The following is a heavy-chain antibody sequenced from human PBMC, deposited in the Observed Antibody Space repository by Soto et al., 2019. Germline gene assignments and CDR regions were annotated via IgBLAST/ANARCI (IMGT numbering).Heavy chain of an antibody. CDR1: GYMFSNYG. V-gene: IGHV1-18*01. CDR2: ISVYNGNT. D-gene: IGHD1-26*01. CDR3: ARDHYSYTGNYYPLSSLEY. J-gene: IGHJ4*02. Sequence: GASVTVSCKASGYMFSNYGISWVRQAPGQGLEWMGLISVYNGNTKYAQELQGRITMTTDTSTSTAFMELRSLRSDDTAMYYCARDHYSYTGNYYPLSSLEYWGQGTPVTVSS.